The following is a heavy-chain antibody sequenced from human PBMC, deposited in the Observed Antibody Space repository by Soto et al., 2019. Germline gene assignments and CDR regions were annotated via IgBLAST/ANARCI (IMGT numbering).Heavy chain of an antibody. CDR3: AKGSYQLLFANWFDP. CDR1: GSTFDDYA. CDR2: ISWNSGSI. V-gene: IGHV3-9*01. Sequence: EVQLVESGGGLVQPGRSLRLSCAASGSTFDDYAMHWVRQAPGKGLEWVSGISWNSGSIGYADSVKGRFTISRDNAKNSLYLQMNSLRAEDTALYYCAKGSYQLLFANWFDPWGQGTLVTVSS. J-gene: IGHJ5*02. D-gene: IGHD2-2*01.